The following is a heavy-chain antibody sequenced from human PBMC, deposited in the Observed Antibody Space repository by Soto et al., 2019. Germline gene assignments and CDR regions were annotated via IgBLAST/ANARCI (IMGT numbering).Heavy chain of an antibody. D-gene: IGHD3-22*01. CDR1: GFTFRSFS. V-gene: IGHV3-23*01. J-gene: IGHJ5*02. CDR2: ISFDGQTT. Sequence: EVQLLQSGGGFVQPGGSLRLSCSASGFTFRSFSMAWVRQAPGKGLEWVSDISFDGQTTFYADSVKGRFTITRDNFKDTMSLEMHYLRPEDTAVYHCAKIPTLYYDSRGFYGWFGPWGQGTQVTVSA. CDR3: AKIPTLYYDSRGFYGWFGP.